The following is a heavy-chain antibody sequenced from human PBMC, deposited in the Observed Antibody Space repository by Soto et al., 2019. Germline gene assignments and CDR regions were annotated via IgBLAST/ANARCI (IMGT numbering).Heavy chain of an antibody. Sequence: QVQLVQSGAEVKKPGASVKVSCKASGYTFVAFDIAWVRQASGQGLEWVGWVNPDTGDTAYKREFKGRLSTTRDISINTVYMEWSSLTPDDKAMYFCVRQAGGASTPGDDYWGQGTLVTVSP. CDR3: VRQAGGASTPGDDY. V-gene: IGHV1-8*01. D-gene: IGHD2-15*01. CDR2: VNPDTGDT. J-gene: IGHJ4*02. CDR1: GYTFVAFD.